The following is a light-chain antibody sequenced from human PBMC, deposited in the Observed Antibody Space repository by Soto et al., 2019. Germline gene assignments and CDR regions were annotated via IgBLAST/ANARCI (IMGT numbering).Light chain of an antibody. CDR2: TAS. V-gene: IGKV1D-12*01. CDR3: QQVDSFPLT. CDR1: QDISRW. Sequence: DIQMTQSPSSVSASVGDRITITCRASQDISRWLAWYQQKPGRAPNLLIYTASTLESGVPSRFSGSGSGTDFTLTISNLQPEDFATYYCQQVDSFPLTFGGGTKVEI. J-gene: IGKJ4*01.